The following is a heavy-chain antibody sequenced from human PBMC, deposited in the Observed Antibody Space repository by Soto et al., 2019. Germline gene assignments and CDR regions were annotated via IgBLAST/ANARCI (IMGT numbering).Heavy chain of an antibody. CDR1: GFSLTTSGVG. CDR2: IYWDDDK. V-gene: IGHV2-5*02. J-gene: IGHJ4*02. D-gene: IGHD3-3*01. Sequence: QITLNESGPTVVRPTETLTLTCRFSGFSLTTSGVGVGWIRQSPGKPPEWLALIYWDDDKRYSASLKSRLTITKDTSKNQVVLTVSDLDPTETATYYCAHRVLRTVFGLVTTTAIYFDFWGQGTPVAVSS. CDR3: AHRVLRTVFGLVTTTAIYFDF.